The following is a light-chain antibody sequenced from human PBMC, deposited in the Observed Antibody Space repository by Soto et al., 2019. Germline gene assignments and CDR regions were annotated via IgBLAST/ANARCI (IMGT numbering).Light chain of an antibody. Sequence: DIQMTQSPSTLSASVGDRVTITCRASQTISSSLAWYQQKPGKAPKPLIYRASSLESGVPSRFSGSGSGTEFTLTIISLQPDDFATYFCQHMATFGQGTRWKSN. CDR3: QHMAT. J-gene: IGKJ1*01. CDR1: QTISSS. CDR2: RAS. V-gene: IGKV1-5*03.